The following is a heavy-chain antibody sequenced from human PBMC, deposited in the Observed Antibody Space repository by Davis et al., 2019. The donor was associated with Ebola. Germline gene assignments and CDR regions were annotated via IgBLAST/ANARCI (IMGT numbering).Heavy chain of an antibody. CDR2: IDWDDDK. CDR3: ARIRYDSSGYYYGNDY. CDR1: GFSLSPSGMC. Sequence: SGPTLVQPTQTLTLPCTFPGFSLSPSGMCVTWIRQPPGKALEWLALIDWDDDKYYSTSLKTRLTISKDTSKNQVVLTMTNMDPVDTATYYCARIRYDSSGYYYGNDYWGQGTLVTVSS. D-gene: IGHD3-22*01. V-gene: IGHV2-70*01. J-gene: IGHJ4*02.